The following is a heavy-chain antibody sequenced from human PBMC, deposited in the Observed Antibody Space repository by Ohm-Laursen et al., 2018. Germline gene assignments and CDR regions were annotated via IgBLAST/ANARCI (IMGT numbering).Heavy chain of an antibody. V-gene: IGHV3-23*01. CDR3: AKLFVDYSSSSADY. D-gene: IGHD6-6*01. CDR1: GFIFSNYA. CDR2: ISSSGGST. J-gene: IGHJ4*02. Sequence: SLRLSCSAPGFIFSNYAMSWVRQAPGKGLEWVSTISSSGGSTYYADSVKGRFTMSRDNSKNTLHLQMNSLRVDDTALYYCAKLFVDYSSSSADYWGQGTLVTVSS.